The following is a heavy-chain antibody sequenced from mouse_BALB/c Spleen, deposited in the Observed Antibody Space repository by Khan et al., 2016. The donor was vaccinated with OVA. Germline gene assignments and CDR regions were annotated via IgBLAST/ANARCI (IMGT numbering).Heavy chain of an antibody. V-gene: IGHV1S132*01. Sequence: QVQLKQSGTELVKPGASVKLSCKTSGYTFTSYWIQWVKQRPGQGLGWIGQIFPGTGTTYYNENFKGKATLTVKTSSSPAYMQLSSLTSEDSAVYFCARGYFGNYEFVYWGRGTLVTVSP. CDR2: IFPGTGTT. CDR1: GYTFTSYW. CDR3: ARGYFGNYEFVY. J-gene: IGHJ3*01. D-gene: IGHD2-1*01.